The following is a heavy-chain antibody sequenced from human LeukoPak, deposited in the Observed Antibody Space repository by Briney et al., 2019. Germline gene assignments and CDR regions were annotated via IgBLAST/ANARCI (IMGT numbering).Heavy chain of an antibody. D-gene: IGHD2-21*02. CDR1: GFTFSDYY. J-gene: IGHJ4*02. CDR2: ISSSGSTI. Sequence: GGSLRLSCAASGFTFSDYYMSWIRQAPGKGLEWVSYISSSGSTIYYADSVKGRFTISRDNAKNSLYLQMNSLRAEDTAVYYCARPDCGGDCYLSEALYYFDYWGQGTLVTVSS. CDR3: ARPDCGGDCYLSEALYYFDY. V-gene: IGHV3-11*04.